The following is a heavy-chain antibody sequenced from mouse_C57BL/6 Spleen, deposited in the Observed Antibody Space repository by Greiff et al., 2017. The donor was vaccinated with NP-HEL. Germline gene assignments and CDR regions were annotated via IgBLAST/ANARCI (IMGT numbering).Heavy chain of an antibody. Sequence: EVKLQQSGPELVKPGASVKISCKASGYTFTDYYMNWVKQSHGKSLEWIGDINPNNGGTSYNQKFKGKATLTVDKSSSTAYMQLSSLTSEDSAVYFCARRWDGGFAYWGQGTLVTVSA. CDR2: INPNNGGT. J-gene: IGHJ3*01. CDR3: ARRWDGGFAY. CDR1: GYTFTDYY. D-gene: IGHD4-1*01. V-gene: IGHV1-26*01.